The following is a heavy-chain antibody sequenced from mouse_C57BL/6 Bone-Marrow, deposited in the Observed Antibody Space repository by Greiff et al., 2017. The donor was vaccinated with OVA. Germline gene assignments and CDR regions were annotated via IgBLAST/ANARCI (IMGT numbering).Heavy chain of an antibody. D-gene: IGHD1-1*01. V-gene: IGHV1-26*01. CDR3: ERRNFITTIVAPYYFDY. CDR2: INPNNGGT. Sequence: VQLQQSGPELVKPGASVKISCKASGYTFTDYYMNWVKQSHGKSLEWIGDINPNNGGTSYNQKFKGKATLTVDKSSSTAYIELRSLTSEDSAVYYCERRNFITTIVAPYYFDYWGQGTTLTVSS. J-gene: IGHJ2*01. CDR1: GYTFTDYY.